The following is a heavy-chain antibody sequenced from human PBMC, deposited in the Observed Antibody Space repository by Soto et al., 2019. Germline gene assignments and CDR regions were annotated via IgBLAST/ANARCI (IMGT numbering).Heavy chain of an antibody. CDR2: IYYSGST. CDR3: ASGLVVDYDILTGYYKEPYIDY. D-gene: IGHD3-9*01. V-gene: IGHV4-39*01. J-gene: IGHJ4*02. CDR1: GGSISSSSYY. Sequence: PSETLSLTCTVSGGSISSSSYYWGWIRQPPGKGLEWIGSIYYSGSTYYNPSLKSRVTISVDTSKNQFSLKLSSVTAADTAVYYCASGLVVDYDILTGYYKEPYIDYWGQGTLVTVSS.